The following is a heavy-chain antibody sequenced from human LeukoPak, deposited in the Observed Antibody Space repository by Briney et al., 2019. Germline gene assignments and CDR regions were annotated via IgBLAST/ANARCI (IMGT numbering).Heavy chain of an antibody. Sequence: SETLSFTCAVYGGSFSGYYWSWIRQPPGKGLEWIGEINHSGSTNYNPSLKSRVTISVDTSKNQFSLKLSSVTAADTAVYFCASHIIGGHFRSDPWGQGILVTVSS. CDR2: INHSGST. V-gene: IGHV4-34*01. J-gene: IGHJ5*02. CDR1: GGSFSGYY. CDR3: ASHIIGGHFRSDP. D-gene: IGHD3-16*01.